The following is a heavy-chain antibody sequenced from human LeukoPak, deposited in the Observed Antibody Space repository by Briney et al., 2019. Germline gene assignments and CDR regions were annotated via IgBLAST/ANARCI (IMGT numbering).Heavy chain of an antibody. CDR3: ARGAVSGDYEDYYLDY. CDR1: GFTFSSYS. CDR2: ISSSSSYI. J-gene: IGHJ4*02. D-gene: IGHD4-17*01. V-gene: IGHV3-21*01. Sequence: PGGSLRLSCAASGFTFSSYSMNWVRQAPGKGLEWVSSISSSSSYIYYADSVKGRFTISRDNAKNSLYLQMNGLRAEDTAVYYCARGAVSGDYEDYYLDYWGQGTLVTVSS.